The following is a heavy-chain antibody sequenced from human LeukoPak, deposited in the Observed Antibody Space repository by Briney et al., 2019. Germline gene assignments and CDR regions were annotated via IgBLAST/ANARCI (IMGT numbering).Heavy chain of an antibody. CDR3: ARSISSWFLLAIAFDI. V-gene: IGHV4-34*01. J-gene: IGHJ3*02. CDR1: GGSFSGYF. CDR2: INHGGNT. D-gene: IGHD6-13*01. Sequence: PSETLSLTCGVYGGSFSGYFWSWIRQTPGTGLEWIGDINHGGNTNYNPSLKSRVTISVDTSKNQFSLKLSSVTAADTAVYYCARSISSWFLLAIAFDIWGQGTMVTVSS.